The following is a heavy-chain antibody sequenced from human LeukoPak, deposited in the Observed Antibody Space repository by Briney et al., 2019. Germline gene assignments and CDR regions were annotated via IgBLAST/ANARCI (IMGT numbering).Heavy chain of an antibody. CDR1: GFTFDGYA. J-gene: IGHJ4*02. CDR2: ISWGSGSI. D-gene: IGHD6-19*01. CDR3: AKDRYSSGRGAFDY. Sequence: GGSLRLSCAASGFTFDGYAMHWVRQAPGKGLEWVSGISWGSGSIGYADSVKGRFIISRDNAKNSLYLQMNSLRAEDTALYYCAKDRYSSGRGAFDYWGQGTLVIVSS. V-gene: IGHV3-9*01.